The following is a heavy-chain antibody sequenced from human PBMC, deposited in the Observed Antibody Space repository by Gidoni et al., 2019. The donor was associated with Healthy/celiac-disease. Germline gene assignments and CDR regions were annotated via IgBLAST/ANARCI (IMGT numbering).Heavy chain of an antibody. CDR3: ARGEDGYSSSTPPNWFDP. D-gene: IGHD6-6*01. J-gene: IGHJ5*02. V-gene: IGHV1-46*01. Sequence: QLQLVHSVAEVTKPAASVTVSCQSSGYTFTSYYMNWLRQAHGQGLEWMGIITPSCGSTRYAQKFQCRVTMTREMSTSTVYMELSSMRSEETDVYYCARGEDGYSSSTPPNWFDPWGQGTLVTVYS. CDR2: ITPSCGST. CDR1: GYTFTSYY.